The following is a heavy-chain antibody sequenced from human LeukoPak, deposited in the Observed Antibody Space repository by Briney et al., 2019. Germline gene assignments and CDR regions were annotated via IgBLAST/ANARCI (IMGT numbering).Heavy chain of an antibody. V-gene: IGHV3-7*01. Sequence: GGSLRLSCAASGFTFSKYWMSWVRQAPGKGLEWVAKIKYDGSEINYVDSGKGRFTIYRDNEKNSLYLQMNSLRAEDTAVYYCARMGDDYWGQGTLVTVSS. CDR2: IKYDGSEI. J-gene: IGHJ4*02. CDR1: GFTFSKYW. D-gene: IGHD1-26*01. CDR3: ARMGDDY.